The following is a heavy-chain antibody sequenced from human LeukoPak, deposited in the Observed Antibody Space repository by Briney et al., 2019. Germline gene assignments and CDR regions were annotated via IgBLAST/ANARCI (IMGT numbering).Heavy chain of an antibody. CDR2: VFPLIVTP. J-gene: IGHJ3*01. V-gene: IGHV1-69*06. CDR1: GGSFSNRI. Sequence: SEPVSCTASGGSFSNRILRWLRQAPPPGIEWLGAVFPLIVTPNYAQKSQRRVTISADKSTTTTHMELSSLRSEDAATYHCARLHCTDPDCYGPWAFDVWGEGTVVSVSS. D-gene: IGHD2-21*02. CDR3: ARLHCTDPDCYGPWAFDV.